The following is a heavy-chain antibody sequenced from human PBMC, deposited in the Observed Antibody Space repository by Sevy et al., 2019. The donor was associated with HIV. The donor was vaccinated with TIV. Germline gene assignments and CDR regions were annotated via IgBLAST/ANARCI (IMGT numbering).Heavy chain of an antibody. Sequence: ASVKVSCKASGYTFTSYGISWVRQAPGQGLEWMGWISAYNGNTNYAQKLQGRVTMTTDTSTSTAYMELRSLRSDDTAVYYCARDPHSSSWYSDGGSYGMDVWGQGTTVTVSS. J-gene: IGHJ6*02. CDR2: ISAYNGNT. CDR3: ARDPHSSSWYSDGGSYGMDV. V-gene: IGHV1-18*01. D-gene: IGHD6-13*01. CDR1: GYTFTSYG.